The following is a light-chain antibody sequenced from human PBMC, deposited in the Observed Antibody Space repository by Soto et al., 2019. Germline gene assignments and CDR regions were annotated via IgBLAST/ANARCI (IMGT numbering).Light chain of an antibody. CDR1: QGIRND. V-gene: IGKV1-6*01. CDR2: GAS. Sequence: AIQMPQSPSSLSASVGDRVTITCRASQGIRNDLGWYQQKPGKAPKFLIYGASSLQSGVPSRFSGSGSGTDFTLTINSLQPEDFATYYCLQDYNYPYTFGQGTKLEIK. CDR3: LQDYNYPYT. J-gene: IGKJ2*01.